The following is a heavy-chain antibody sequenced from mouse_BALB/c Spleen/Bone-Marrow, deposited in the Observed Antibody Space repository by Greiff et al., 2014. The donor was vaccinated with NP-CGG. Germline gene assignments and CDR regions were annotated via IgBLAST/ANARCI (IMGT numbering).Heavy chain of an antibody. D-gene: IGHD2-3*01. V-gene: IGHV1-69*02. CDR2: IYPSDSYT. Sequence: QVQLQQSGAELVRPGASVKLSCKASGYTFTSYWINWVKQRPGQGLEWIGNIYPSDSYTNYNQKLKDKATLTVDKSSSTAYMQLSSPTSEDSAVYYCTRDDGSFAYWGQGTLVTVSA. CDR1: GYTFTSYW. J-gene: IGHJ3*01. CDR3: TRDDGSFAY.